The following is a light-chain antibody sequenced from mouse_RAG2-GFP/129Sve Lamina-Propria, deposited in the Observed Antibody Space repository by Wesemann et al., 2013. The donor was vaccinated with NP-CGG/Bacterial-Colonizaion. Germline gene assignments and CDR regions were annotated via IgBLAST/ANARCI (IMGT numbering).Light chain of an antibody. V-gene: IGKV6-23*01. CDR1: QDVGTA. J-gene: IGKJ1*01. CDR3: QQYSSYRT. Sequence: DIVMTQSHKFMSTSVGDRVSITCKASQDVGTAVAWYQQKPGQSPKALIYSASYRYSGVPDRFTGSGSGTDFTLTISNVQSEDLADYFCQQYSSYRTFGGGTKLEIK. CDR2: SAS.